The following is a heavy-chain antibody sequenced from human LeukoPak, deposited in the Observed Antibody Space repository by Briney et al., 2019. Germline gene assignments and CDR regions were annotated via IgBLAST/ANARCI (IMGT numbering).Heavy chain of an antibody. Sequence: ASVKVSCKASGYTFTSYDVNWVRQATGQGLEWMGWMNPNSGNTGYAQKFQGRVTMTRNTSISTAYMELSSLRSEDTAVYYCASPSAPDYGDYGPHNAFDIWGQGTMVTVSS. D-gene: IGHD4-17*01. CDR2: MNPNSGNT. CDR1: GYTFTSYD. J-gene: IGHJ3*02. CDR3: ASPSAPDYGDYGPHNAFDI. V-gene: IGHV1-8*01.